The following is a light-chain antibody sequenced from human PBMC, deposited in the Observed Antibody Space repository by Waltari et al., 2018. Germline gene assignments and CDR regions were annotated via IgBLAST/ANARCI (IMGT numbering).Light chain of an antibody. J-gene: IGLJ3*02. Sequence: QSALTQPASVSGSPGQSITIPCTGTNTDVGGHNHFSWFQHHPGKVPKLIIFDVSSRPSGVSDRFSGSKSGNRASLTISGLQAEDEADYYCNSFTSDITWVFGGGTKVTVL. CDR2: DVS. V-gene: IGLV2-14*03. CDR3: NSFTSDITWV. CDR1: NTDVGGHNH.